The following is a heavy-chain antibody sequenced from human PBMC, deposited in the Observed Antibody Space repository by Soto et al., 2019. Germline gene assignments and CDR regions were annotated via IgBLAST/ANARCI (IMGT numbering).Heavy chain of an antibody. V-gene: IGHV4-31*03. J-gene: IGHJ4*02. CDR2: IYYSGST. D-gene: IGHD3-3*01. Sequence: SETLSLTCTVSGSISSGGYYLSWIRQHPGKGLEWIGYIYYSGSTYYNPSLKSRVTISVDTSKNQFSLKLSSVTAADTAVYYCARGSDDFWSGYIPPDYWGQGTLVTVSS. CDR3: ARGSDDFWSGYIPPDY. CDR1: GSISSGGYY.